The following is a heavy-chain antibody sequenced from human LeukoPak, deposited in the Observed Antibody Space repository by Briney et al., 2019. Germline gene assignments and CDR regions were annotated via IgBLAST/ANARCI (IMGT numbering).Heavy chain of an antibody. V-gene: IGHV4-59*08. Sequence: SETLSLTCAVSGGSLSSYYWSWIRQPPGAGPEWIGYIYYTGSTNYNPSLKSRVTISLDSSTNQFSLNLSSVTAADTAVYYCARLYYDSSGYYQICYFDYWGQGTLVTVSS. D-gene: IGHD3-22*01. CDR1: GGSLSSYY. J-gene: IGHJ4*02. CDR3: ARLYYDSSGYYQICYFDY. CDR2: IYYTGST.